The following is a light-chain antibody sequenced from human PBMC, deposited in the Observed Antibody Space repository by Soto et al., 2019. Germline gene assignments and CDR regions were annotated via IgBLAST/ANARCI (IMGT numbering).Light chain of an antibody. CDR3: QQYYSYPHT. J-gene: IGKJ1*01. V-gene: IGKV1-8*01. Sequence: AIRMTQSPSSFSASTGDRVTITCRASQGISSYLAWYQQKPGKAPKLLIYAASTLQSGVPSRFSGSGSGTDFTLTISCLQSEDFATYYWQQYYSYPHTFGKGTKVEIK. CDR2: AAS. CDR1: QGISSY.